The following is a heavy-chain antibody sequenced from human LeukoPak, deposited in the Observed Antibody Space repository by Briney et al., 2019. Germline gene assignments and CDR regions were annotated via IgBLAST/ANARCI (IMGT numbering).Heavy chain of an antibody. J-gene: IGHJ5*02. CDR1: GYTFTTYG. CDR2: SIPIFGTA. CDR3: ARSEMVRGVINWFDP. V-gene: IGHV1-69*05. D-gene: IGHD3-10*01. Sequence: GASVKVSCKASGYTFTTYGISWVRQAPGQGLEWMGGSIPIFGTANYAQKFQGRVTITTDESTSTAYMELSSLRSEDTAVYYCARSEMVRGVINWFDPWGQGTLVTVSS.